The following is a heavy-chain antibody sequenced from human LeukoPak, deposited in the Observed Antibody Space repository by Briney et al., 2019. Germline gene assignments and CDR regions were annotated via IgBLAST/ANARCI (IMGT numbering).Heavy chain of an antibody. Sequence: SETLSLTCAVYGGSFSGYYWSWIRQPPGKGLEWIGEINHSGSTYYNPSLKSRVTISVDRSKNQFSLKLSSVTAADTAVYYCARYSYGYYFDYWGQGTLVTVSS. V-gene: IGHV4-34*01. CDR3: ARYSYGYYFDY. CDR2: INHSGST. J-gene: IGHJ4*02. CDR1: GGSFSGYY. D-gene: IGHD5-18*01.